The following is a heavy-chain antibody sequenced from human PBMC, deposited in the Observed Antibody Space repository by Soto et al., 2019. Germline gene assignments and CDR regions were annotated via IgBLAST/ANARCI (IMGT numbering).Heavy chain of an antibody. CDR2: INPSSGST. J-gene: IGHJ5*02. D-gene: IGHD3-22*01. CDR3: ARGHGGSGYLYNWFDP. V-gene: IGHV1-46*01. CDR1: GYTFTSFY. Sequence: ASVKVSCKASGYTFTSFYIHWVRQAPGQGLEWMGIINPSSGSTIYAQMFQGRVALTRDTSTSTVYMELSSLRSEDTAVYYCARGHGGSGYLYNWFDPWGQGTLVTVSS.